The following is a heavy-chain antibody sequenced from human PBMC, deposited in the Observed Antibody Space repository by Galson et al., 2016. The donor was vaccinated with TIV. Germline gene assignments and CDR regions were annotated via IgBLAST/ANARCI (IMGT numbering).Heavy chain of an antibody. D-gene: IGHD3-16*01. J-gene: IGHJ4*02. V-gene: IGHV3-48*03. CDR3: ARWGGGHFDY. Sequence: SLRLSCAASGFAFDTYEMNWVRQAPGKGLEWVSYISSGSYVIHYADSVKGRFTISRDNADNSLHLHMNNLKVEDTAVYYCARWGGGHFDYGGQGALVTVSS. CDR2: ISSGSYVI. CDR1: GFAFDTYE.